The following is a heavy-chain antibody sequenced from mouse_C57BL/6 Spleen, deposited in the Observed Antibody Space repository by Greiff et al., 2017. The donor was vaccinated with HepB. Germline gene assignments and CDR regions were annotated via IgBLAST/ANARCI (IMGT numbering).Heavy chain of an antibody. CDR3: ARGATGTGYFDV. CDR1: GFTFSDYY. V-gene: IGHV5-16*01. CDR2: INYDGSST. D-gene: IGHD4-1*01. J-gene: IGHJ1*03. Sequence: EVMLVESEGGLVQPGRSMKLSCTASGFTFSDYYMAWVRQVPEKGLEWVANINYDGSSTYYLDSLKSRFIISRDNAKNILYLQMSSLKSEDTATYYCARGATGTGYFDVWGTGTTVTVSS.